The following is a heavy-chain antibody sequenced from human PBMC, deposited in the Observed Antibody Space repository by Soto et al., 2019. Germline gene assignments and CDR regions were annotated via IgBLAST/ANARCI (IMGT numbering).Heavy chain of an antibody. CDR2: INHSGST. Sequence: SETLSLTCAVSGGSFSGYYWSWIRQPPGKGLEWIGEINHSGSTNYNPSLKSRVTISVDTSKNQFSLKLSSVTAADTAVYYCARRMITGTTDAFDIWGQGTMVTVSS. D-gene: IGHD1-7*01. J-gene: IGHJ3*02. V-gene: IGHV4-34*01. CDR1: GGSFSGYY. CDR3: ARRMITGTTDAFDI.